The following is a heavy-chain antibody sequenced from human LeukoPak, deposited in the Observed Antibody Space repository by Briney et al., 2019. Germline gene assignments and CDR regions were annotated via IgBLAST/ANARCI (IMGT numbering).Heavy chain of an antibody. Sequence: GALVKVSCKASGYTFTNYDINWVRQATGQGLEWMGWMNPNSGNTGYAQKFQGRVTMTRNTSISTAYMELSSLRSEDTAVYYCARVNCSSTSCRSKFLDYWGQGTLVTVSS. V-gene: IGHV1-8*01. J-gene: IGHJ4*02. D-gene: IGHD2-2*01. CDR2: MNPNSGNT. CDR1: GYTFTNYD. CDR3: ARVNCSSTSCRSKFLDY.